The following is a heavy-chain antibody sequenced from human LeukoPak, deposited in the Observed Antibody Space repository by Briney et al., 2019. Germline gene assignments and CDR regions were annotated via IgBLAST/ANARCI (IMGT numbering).Heavy chain of an antibody. CDR2: INDRGDWA. V-gene: IGHV3-23*01. CDR1: GFTFSTYA. D-gene: IGHD3-3*02. Sequence: GGSLRLSCAGSGFTFSTYAMSWVRQAPGKGLEWVSTINDRGDWANYADSVKGRFTISRDNSKNTLYLQMNSLRAEDTAVYYCARGAFLEWNHWYFDLWGRGTLVTVSS. J-gene: IGHJ2*01. CDR3: ARGAFLEWNHWYFDL.